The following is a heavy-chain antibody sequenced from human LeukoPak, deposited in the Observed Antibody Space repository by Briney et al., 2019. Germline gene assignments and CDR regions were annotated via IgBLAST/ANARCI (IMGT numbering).Heavy chain of an antibody. J-gene: IGHJ4*02. V-gene: IGHV3-23*01. CDR1: GFTFSSYA. CDR2: ISGSGGST. D-gene: IGHD6-13*01. Sequence: GGSLRLSCAASGFTFSSYAMSWVRQAPGKGLEWVSVISGSGGSTYYADSVKGRFTISRDNSKNTLYLQMNSLRAEDTAVYYCARGPQYSSSYDYWGQGTLVIVSS. CDR3: ARGPQYSSSYDY.